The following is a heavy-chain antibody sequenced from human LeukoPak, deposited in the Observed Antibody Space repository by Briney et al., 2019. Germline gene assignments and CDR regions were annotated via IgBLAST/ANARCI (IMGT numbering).Heavy chain of an antibody. V-gene: IGHV3-23*01. Sequence: PGGSLRLSCAASGFNFRTYGMGWVRQAAGKGLEWLSGISASGESTYYADSVKGRFTISRDNSKNTLSLQMNSLRAEDTAIYYCAKASNTWNYFDYWGQGTLVTVSS. CDR3: AKASNTWNYFDY. CDR2: ISASGEST. J-gene: IGHJ4*02. D-gene: IGHD1-1*01. CDR1: GFNFRTYG.